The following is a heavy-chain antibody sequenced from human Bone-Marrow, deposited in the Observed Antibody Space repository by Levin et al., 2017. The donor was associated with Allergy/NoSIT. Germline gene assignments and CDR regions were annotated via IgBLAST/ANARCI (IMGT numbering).Heavy chain of an antibody. CDR3: AAWVVPAATYAFDI. Sequence: KISCKASGFTFTSSAVQWVRQARGQRLEWIGWIVVGSGNTNYAQKFQERVTITRDMSTSTAYMELSSLRSEDTAVYYCAAWVVPAATYAFDIWGQGTMVTVSS. CDR2: IVVGSGNT. V-gene: IGHV1-58*01. D-gene: IGHD2-2*01. CDR1: GFTFTSSA. J-gene: IGHJ3*02.